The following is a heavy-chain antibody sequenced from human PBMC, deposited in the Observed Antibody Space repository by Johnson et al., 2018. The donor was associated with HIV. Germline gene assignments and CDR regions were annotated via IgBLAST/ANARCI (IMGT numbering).Heavy chain of an antibody. CDR2: IKSKTDGGTT. D-gene: IGHD2-2*03. Sequence: VQLVESGGGVVQPGGSLRLSCAASGFTFSNYGMHWVRQAPGKGLEWVGRIKSKTDGGTTDYAAPVKGRFTISRDDSKNTLYLQMNSLKTEDTAVYYCTRDAKLRPLDGPDDAFDIWGQGTMVTVSS. J-gene: IGHJ3*02. CDR3: TRDAKLRPLDGPDDAFDI. CDR1: GFTFSNYG. V-gene: IGHV3-15*01.